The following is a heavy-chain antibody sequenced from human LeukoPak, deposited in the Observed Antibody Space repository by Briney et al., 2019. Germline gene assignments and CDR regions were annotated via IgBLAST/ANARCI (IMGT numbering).Heavy chain of an antibody. CDR2: IYHSGST. J-gene: IGHJ3*02. CDR1: GGSISSGGYY. D-gene: IGHD2-2*01. Sequence: SETLSLTCTVSGGSISSGGYYWSWIRQPPGKGLEWIGYIYHSGSTYYNPSLKSRVTISVDWSKNQFSLKLSSVTAADTAVYYCARHCSSTSCPIGSAFDIWGQGTMVTVSS. V-gene: IGHV4-30-2*01. CDR3: ARHCSSTSCPIGSAFDI.